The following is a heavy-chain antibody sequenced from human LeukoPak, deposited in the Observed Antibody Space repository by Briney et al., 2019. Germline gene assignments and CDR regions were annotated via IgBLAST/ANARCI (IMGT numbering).Heavy chain of an antibody. CDR1: GFXFSSYG. CDR3: ANSPKGSWQFDY. D-gene: IGHD6-13*01. J-gene: IGHJ4*02. V-gene: IGHV3-30*18. Sequence: GRSLRLSCAASGFXFSSYGFHWVRQAPGKGLEWVAVISYDGRTQFYAGSVKGRFTISRDNSKNTLYLQMNSLRTEDTAVYYCANSPKGSWQFDYWGQGILVTVSS. CDR2: ISYDGRTQ.